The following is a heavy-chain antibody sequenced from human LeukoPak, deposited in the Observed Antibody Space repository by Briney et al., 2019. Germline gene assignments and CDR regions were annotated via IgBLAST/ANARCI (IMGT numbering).Heavy chain of an antibody. J-gene: IGHJ6*03. V-gene: IGHV4-4*07. CDR1: GDSISSYY. CDR2: IYTSGTT. D-gene: IGHD3-9*01. CDR3: ARDGGYDILTGFSYYYMDV. Sequence: SETLSLTCTVSGDSISSYYWNWIRQPAGKGLEWIGRIYTSGTTSYNPSLKSRVTMSVDTSKNQFSLKLRSVTAADTALYYCARDGGYDILTGFSYYYMDVWGKGATVTVSS.